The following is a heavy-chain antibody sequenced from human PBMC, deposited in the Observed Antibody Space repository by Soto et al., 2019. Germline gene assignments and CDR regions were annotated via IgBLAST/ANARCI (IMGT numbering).Heavy chain of an antibody. CDR3: AREGQAPYYYYGMDV. CDR1: GYTFTNYG. Sequence: GASVKVSCKASGYTFTNYGFSWVRQAPGQGLEWMGWISGYNGNTKYAEKFQGRVTMTTDTSTSTAHMELRSLRSDDTAVYYCAREGQAPYYYYGMDVRGQGTAVTVS. V-gene: IGHV1-18*01. CDR2: ISGYNGNT. J-gene: IGHJ6*02.